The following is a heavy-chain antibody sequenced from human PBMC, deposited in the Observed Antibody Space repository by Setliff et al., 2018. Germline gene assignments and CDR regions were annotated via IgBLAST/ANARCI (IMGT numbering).Heavy chain of an antibody. D-gene: IGHD6-13*01. Sequence: ASETLSLTFTVSGGSISSGSYYWSWIRQPAGKGLEWIGRIYTSGSTNYKPSLKSRVTISVDTSKNQFSLKLSSVTAADTAVYYCAREGYSSLIGWSDPWGQGTLVTVSS. V-gene: IGHV4-61*02. CDR2: IYTSGST. CDR1: GGSISSGSYY. CDR3: AREGYSSLIGWSDP. J-gene: IGHJ5*02.